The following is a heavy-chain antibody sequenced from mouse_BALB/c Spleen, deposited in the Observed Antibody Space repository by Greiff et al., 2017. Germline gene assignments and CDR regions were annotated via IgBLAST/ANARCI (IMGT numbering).Heavy chain of an antibody. CDR2: INPSTGYT. V-gene: IGHV1-7*01. CDR3: ARDYGYYFDY. J-gene: IGHJ2*01. D-gene: IGHD1-2*01. Sequence: VQLQQSGAELAKPGASVKMSCKAPGYTFTSYWMHWVKQRPGQGLEWIGYINPSTGYTEYNQKFKDKATLTADKSSSTAYMQLSSLTSEDSAVYYCARDYGYYFDYWGQGTTLTVSS. CDR1: GYTFTSYW.